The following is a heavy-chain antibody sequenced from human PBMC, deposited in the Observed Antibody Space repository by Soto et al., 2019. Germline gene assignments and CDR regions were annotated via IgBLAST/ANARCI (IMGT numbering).Heavy chain of an antibody. CDR1: GYTFTSYA. J-gene: IGHJ4*02. V-gene: IGHV1-3*01. D-gene: IGHD5-18*01. CDR2: INAGNGNT. Sequence: ASVKVSCKASGYTFTSYAMHWVRLAPGQRLEWMGWINAGNGNTKYSQKFQGRVTITRDTSASTAYMELSSLRSEDTAVYYCARGLNGYLHYFDYWGQGTLVTVSS. CDR3: ARGLNGYLHYFDY.